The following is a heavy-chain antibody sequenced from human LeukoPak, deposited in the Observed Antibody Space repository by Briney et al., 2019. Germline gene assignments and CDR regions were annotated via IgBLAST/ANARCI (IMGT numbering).Heavy chain of an antibody. CDR2: IYSGGST. CDR1: GFTVGSNY. V-gene: IGHV3-53*01. CDR3: ARGRPGYYFDY. D-gene: IGHD3-10*01. J-gene: IGHJ4*02. Sequence: GGSLRLSCAASGFTVGSNYMSWVRQAPGKGLEWVSVIYSGGSTYYADSVKGRFTISRDNSKNTLYLQMNSLRAEDTAVYYCARGRPGYYFDYWGQGTLVTVSS.